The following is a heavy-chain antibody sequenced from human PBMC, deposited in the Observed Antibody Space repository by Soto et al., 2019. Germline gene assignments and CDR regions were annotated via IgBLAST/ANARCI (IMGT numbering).Heavy chain of an antibody. CDR3: ARDHRVGCSGGSCYGPGY. Sequence: GGSLRLSCAASGFTFSSYAMHWFRQAPGKGLEWVAVISYDGSNKYYADSVKGRFTISRDNSKNTLYLQMNSLRAEDTAVYYCARDHRVGCSGGSCYGPGYWGQGTLVTVSS. D-gene: IGHD2-15*01. CDR1: GFTFSSYA. CDR2: ISYDGSNK. V-gene: IGHV3-30-3*01. J-gene: IGHJ4*02.